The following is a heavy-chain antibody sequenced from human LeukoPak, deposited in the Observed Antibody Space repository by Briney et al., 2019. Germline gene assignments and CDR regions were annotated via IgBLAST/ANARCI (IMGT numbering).Heavy chain of an antibody. Sequence: ASVKVSCKASGYTFTSYYMHWVRQAPGQGLEWMGIINPSGGSTSYAQKFQGRVTMTRDTSTSTVYMELSSLRSEDTAVYYCARDTAMVKLLVDAFDIWGQGTMVTVSS. CDR3: ARDTAMVKLLVDAFDI. CDR1: GYTFTSYY. CDR2: INPSGGST. J-gene: IGHJ3*02. D-gene: IGHD5-18*01. V-gene: IGHV1-46*01.